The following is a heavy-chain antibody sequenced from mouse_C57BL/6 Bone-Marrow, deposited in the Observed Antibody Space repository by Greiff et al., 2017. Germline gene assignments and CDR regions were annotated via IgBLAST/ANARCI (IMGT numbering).Heavy chain of an antibody. CDR2: IYPGSGGT. V-gene: IGHV1-82*01. Sequence: QVQLKESGPELVKPGASVKISCKASGYAFSSSWMNWVKQRPGKGLEWIGRIYPGSGGTNYNEKFKGKATLTADKSSSTAYMQLSSLTSEDSAVYFCARGGLYYGYDGAWFAYWCQGTLVTVSA. J-gene: IGHJ3*01. CDR3: ARGGLYYGYDGAWFAY. D-gene: IGHD2-2*01. CDR1: GYAFSSSW.